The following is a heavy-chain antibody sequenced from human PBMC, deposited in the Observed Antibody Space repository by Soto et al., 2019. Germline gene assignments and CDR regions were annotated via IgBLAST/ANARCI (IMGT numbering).Heavy chain of an antibody. CDR3: AKEGDGSGSLYYYYGMDV. Sequence: GGSLRLSCAASGFTFSSYAMGWVRQAPGKGLEWVSAISGSGGSTYYANSVKGRFTISRDNSKNTLYLQMNSLRAEDTAVYYCAKEGDGSGSLYYYYGMDVWGQGTTVTVSS. CDR2: ISGSGGST. D-gene: IGHD3-10*01. CDR1: GFTFSSYA. V-gene: IGHV3-23*01. J-gene: IGHJ6*02.